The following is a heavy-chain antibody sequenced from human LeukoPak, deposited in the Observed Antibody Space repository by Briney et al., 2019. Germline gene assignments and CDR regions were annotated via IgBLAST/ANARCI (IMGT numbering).Heavy chain of an antibody. Sequence: SETLSLTCSVSGASISGGTYYWGWIRQPPGKGLEWIGSIYYTGSTYDNPPLKSRVTISVDTSKNQFSLKPSSVTAADTAVYYCARRGGSGRAFDYWGQGTLVTVSS. CDR3: ARRGGSGRAFDY. CDR1: GASISGGTYY. CDR2: IYYTGST. J-gene: IGHJ4*02. V-gene: IGHV4-39*01. D-gene: IGHD1-26*01.